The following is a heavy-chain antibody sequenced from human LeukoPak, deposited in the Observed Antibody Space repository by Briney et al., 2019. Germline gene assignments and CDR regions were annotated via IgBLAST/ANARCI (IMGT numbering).Heavy chain of an antibody. J-gene: IGHJ6*03. CDR1: GFTFSSYG. CDR2: IWYDGSNK. D-gene: IGHD4-11*01. Sequence: PGGALRLSCAASGFTFSSYGMHWVRQAPGKGLEWVADIWYDGSNKYYADSVKGRFTISRDNSKNTLYLQMNSLRAEDTAVYYCARGATVTTVYYYMDVWGKGTTVTVSS. CDR3: ARGATVTTVYYYMDV. V-gene: IGHV3-33*01.